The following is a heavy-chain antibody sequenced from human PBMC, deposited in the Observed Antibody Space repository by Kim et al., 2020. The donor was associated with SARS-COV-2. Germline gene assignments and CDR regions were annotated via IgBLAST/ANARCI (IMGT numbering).Heavy chain of an antibody. V-gene: IGHV3-33*01. CDR3: ARSEIIPAFDY. Sequence: NKYYAAAVNGRFTISRDNSKNTLYLQMNSLRAEDTAVYYCARSEIIPAFDYWGQGTLVTVSS. J-gene: IGHJ4*02. D-gene: IGHD3-3*01. CDR2: NK.